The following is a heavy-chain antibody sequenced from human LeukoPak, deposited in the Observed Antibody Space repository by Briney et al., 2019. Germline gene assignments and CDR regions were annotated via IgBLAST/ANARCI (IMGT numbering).Heavy chain of an antibody. V-gene: IGHV4-34*01. CDR1: GGSFSAYY. CDR2: INHGGST. D-gene: IGHD4-23*01. CDR3: ARYLDYGGNSRVFQH. Sequence: SETLSLTCAVYGGSFSAYYWTWIRQPPGKGLEWIGEINHGGSTNYNPSLKSRVTISVDTSKNHFSLKLSSVTAADTAVYYCARYLDYGGNSRVFQHWGQGTLVTVSS. J-gene: IGHJ1*01.